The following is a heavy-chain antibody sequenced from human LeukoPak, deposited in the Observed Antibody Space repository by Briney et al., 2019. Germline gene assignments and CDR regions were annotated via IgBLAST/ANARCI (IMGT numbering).Heavy chain of an antibody. CDR2: IYYSGST. J-gene: IGHJ4*02. CDR1: GGSISSYY. Sequence: SETLSLTCTVSGGSISSYYWSWIRQPPGKGLEWIGYIYYSGSTNYNPSLKSRVTISVDTSKNQFSLKLSSVTAADTAVYYCARRIAANNWGLGGYYFDYWGQGTLVTVSS. D-gene: IGHD7-27*01. V-gene: IGHV4-59*08. CDR3: ARRIAANNWGLGGYYFDY.